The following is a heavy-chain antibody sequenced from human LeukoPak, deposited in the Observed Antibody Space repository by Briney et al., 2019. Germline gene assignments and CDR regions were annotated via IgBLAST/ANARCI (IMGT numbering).Heavy chain of an antibody. Sequence: GGSLRLSCAASGFTFSSYGMHWVRQAPGKGLEWVAVISYDGSNKYYADSVKGRFTISRDNSKNTLYLQMNSLRAEDTAVYYCAKDSPCLDSWGQGTLVTVSS. V-gene: IGHV3-30*18. CDR2: ISYDGSNK. J-gene: IGHJ4*02. CDR1: GFTFSSYG. CDR3: AKDSPCLDS.